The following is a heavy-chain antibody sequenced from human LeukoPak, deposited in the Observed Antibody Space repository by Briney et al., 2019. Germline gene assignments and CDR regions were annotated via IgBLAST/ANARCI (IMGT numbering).Heavy chain of an antibody. Sequence: GGSLRLSCAASGFTFDDYAMHWVRQAPGKGLELVSGISWNSGSIGYADSVKGRFTISRDNAKNSLYLQMNSLRAEDTALYYCAKDYSYGSGTSDAFDIWGQGTMVTVSS. D-gene: IGHD3-10*01. CDR1: GFTFDDYA. V-gene: IGHV3-9*01. CDR3: AKDYSYGSGTSDAFDI. CDR2: ISWNSGSI. J-gene: IGHJ3*02.